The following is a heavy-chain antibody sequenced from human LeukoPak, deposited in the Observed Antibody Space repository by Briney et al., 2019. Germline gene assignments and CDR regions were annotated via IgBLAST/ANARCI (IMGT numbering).Heavy chain of an antibody. CDR2: ISSSGNYI. V-gene: IGHV3-21*01. D-gene: IGHD3-22*01. CDR1: GFSFSRYS. Sequence: PGGSLRLSCAASGFSFSRYSINLVRQAPGKGLEWVSSISSSGNYIHYIDSVKGRFTISRDTANNSVDLEMHGLRAEDTAVYYCARGPYDHYDTTGSYSPLDNWGQGTLVTVSS. CDR3: ARGPYDHYDTTGSYSPLDN. J-gene: IGHJ4*02.